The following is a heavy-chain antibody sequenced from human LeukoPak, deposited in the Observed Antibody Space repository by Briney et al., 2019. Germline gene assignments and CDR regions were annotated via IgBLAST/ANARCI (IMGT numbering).Heavy chain of an antibody. CDR1: GYTFTGYG. CDR3: ARADSGGYYVAYWY. CDR2: ISAYKGST. Sequence: GASVKVSCKASGYTFTGYGIIWVRQAPGQGLEWLGWISAYKGSTKYPQMFQGRVIVTTDTSTSTAYMELRSLRSDDTAVYYCARADSGGYYVAYWYWGQGTLVTVSS. V-gene: IGHV1-18*01. J-gene: IGHJ4*02. D-gene: IGHD3-22*01.